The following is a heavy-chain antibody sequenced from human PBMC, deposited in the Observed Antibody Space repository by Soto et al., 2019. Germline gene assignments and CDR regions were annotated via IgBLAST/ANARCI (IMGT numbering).Heavy chain of an antibody. J-gene: IGHJ5*02. V-gene: IGHV4-39*07. CDR2: MYYSGTT. CDR3: ARGPGAARTGYWFDP. CDR1: GASFSSSSYY. D-gene: IGHD6-6*01. Sequence: PSETLSLTCSVSGASFSSSSYYWGWIRQPPEKGLEWIATMYYSGTTYYNPSLRSRVTVSIDTSKDQFSLKLSSVTAADTAVYYCARGPGAARTGYWFDPWGQGTLVTVSS.